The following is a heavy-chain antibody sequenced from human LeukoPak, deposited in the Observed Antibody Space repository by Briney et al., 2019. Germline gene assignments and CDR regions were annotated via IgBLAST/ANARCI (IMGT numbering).Heavy chain of an antibody. CDR2: IRYDGSNK. CDR1: GFTFSSYW. V-gene: IGHV3-30*02. Sequence: GGSLRLSCAASGFTFSSYWMSWVRQAPGKGLEWVAFIRYDGSNKYYADSVKGRFTISRDNSKNTLYLQMNSLRAEDTAVYYCAKDRLGGSYPDAFDIWGQGTMVTVSS. CDR3: AKDRLGGSYPDAFDI. J-gene: IGHJ3*02. D-gene: IGHD1-26*01.